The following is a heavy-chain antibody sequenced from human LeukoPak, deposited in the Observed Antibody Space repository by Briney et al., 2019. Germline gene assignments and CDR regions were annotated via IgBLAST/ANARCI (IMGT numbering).Heavy chain of an antibody. CDR2: IWYDGSNK. CDR1: GFTFSTYG. Sequence: GGSLRLSCAASGFTFSTYGMHWVRQAPGKGLEWVAVIWYDGSNKYYANSVKGRFTISRDNSKNTLYLQMNSLRAEDTAVCYCAKDLVDYGDSYYFDYWGQGTLVTVSS. CDR3: AKDLVDYGDSYYFDY. D-gene: IGHD4-17*01. V-gene: IGHV3-33*06. J-gene: IGHJ4*02.